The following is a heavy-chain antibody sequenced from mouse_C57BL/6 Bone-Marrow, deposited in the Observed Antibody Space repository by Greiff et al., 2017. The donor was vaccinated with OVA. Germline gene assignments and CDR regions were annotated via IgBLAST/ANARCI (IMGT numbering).Heavy chain of an antibody. J-gene: IGHJ2*01. V-gene: IGHV1-52*01. D-gene: IGHD1-1*01. CDR1: GYTFTSYW. CDR2: IDPSDSET. Sequence: QVQLQQPGAELVRPGSSVKLSCKASGYTFTSYWMHWVKQRPIQGLEWIGNIDPSDSETHYNQKFKDKATLTVDKSSSTAYMQLSSLTSEDSAVYYCARRGYYYYFDYWGKGTTLTVSS. CDR3: ARRGYYYYFDY.